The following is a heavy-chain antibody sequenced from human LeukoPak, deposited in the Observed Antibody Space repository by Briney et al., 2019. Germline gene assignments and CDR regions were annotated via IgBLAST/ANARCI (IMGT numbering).Heavy chain of an antibody. CDR1: GFTFSSYA. V-gene: IGHV3-23*01. J-gene: IGHJ5*02. CDR3: AKDYSGGSYYLSWFDP. D-gene: IGHD1-26*01. Sequence: PGGSLRLSCAASGFTFSSYAMSWVRQAPGRGLEWVSAISGSGGSTYYADSVKGRFTISRDNSKNTLYLQMNSLRAEDTAVYYCAKDYSGGSYYLSWFDPWGQGTLVTVSS. CDR2: ISGSGGST.